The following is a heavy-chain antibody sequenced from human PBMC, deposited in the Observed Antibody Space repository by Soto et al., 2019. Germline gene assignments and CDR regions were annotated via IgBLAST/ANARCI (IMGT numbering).Heavy chain of an antibody. CDR3: ARDLPAREIGVLAVAVNY. Sequence: PGGSLRLSCAASGFTFSSYSMNWVRQAPGKGLEWVSSISSSSYIYYADSVKGRFTISRDNAKNSLYLQMNSLRAEDTAVYYCARDLPAREIGVLAVAVNYWGQGTLVTVSS. J-gene: IGHJ4*02. V-gene: IGHV3-21*01. CDR1: GFTFSSYS. CDR2: ISSSSYI. D-gene: IGHD6-19*01.